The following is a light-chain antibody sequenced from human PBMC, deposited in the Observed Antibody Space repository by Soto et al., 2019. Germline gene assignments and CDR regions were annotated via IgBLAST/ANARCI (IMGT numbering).Light chain of an antibody. V-gene: IGLV2-11*01. J-gene: IGLJ1*01. CDR3: CSYAGSASFV. CDR2: DVS. CDR1: SSDVGGYNY. Sequence: QSALTQPRSVSGSPRQSVTISCTGTSSDVGGYNYVSWYQQHPGKAPKLMIHDVSKRPSGVPDRFSGSKSGNTASLTISGLQAEDEADYYCCSYAGSASFVFGTGTKLTVL.